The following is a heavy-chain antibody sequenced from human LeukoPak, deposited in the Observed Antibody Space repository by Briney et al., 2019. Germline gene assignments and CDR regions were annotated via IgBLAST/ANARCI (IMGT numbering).Heavy chain of an antibody. CDR3: ARADYDILTGYYENEYYFDY. CDR1: GGSISSGSYS. V-gene: IGHV4-30-4*07. CDR2: FFYTGNT. D-gene: IGHD3-9*01. Sequence: SETLSLTCAVSGGSISSGSYSWSWIRQPPGKGLEWIGYFFYTGNTYYNPSLKSRVAIPVDTSKNQFSLKLSSVTAADTAVYYCARADYDILTGYYENEYYFDYWGQGTLVTVSS. J-gene: IGHJ4*02.